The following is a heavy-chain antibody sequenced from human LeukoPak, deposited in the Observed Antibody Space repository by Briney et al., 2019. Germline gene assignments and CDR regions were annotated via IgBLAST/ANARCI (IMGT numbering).Heavy chain of an antibody. CDR1: GGSISSSSYY. CDR2: IYYSGST. D-gene: IGHD1-7*01. CDR3: ARGTMASDF. V-gene: IGHV4-39*01. Sequence: PSETLSLTCTVSGGSISSSSYYWGWIRQPPGKGLEWIGSIYYSGSTYYNPSLKSRVTISVDTSKNQFSLKLSSVTAADTAVYYCARGTMASDFWGQGTLVTVSS. J-gene: IGHJ4*02.